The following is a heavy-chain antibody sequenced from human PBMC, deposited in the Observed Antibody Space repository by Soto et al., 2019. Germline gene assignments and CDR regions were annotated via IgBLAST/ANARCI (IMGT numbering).Heavy chain of an antibody. J-gene: IGHJ4*02. CDR3: ARGGIDSSGYYSDY. V-gene: IGHV4-34*01. D-gene: IGHD3-22*01. CDR1: GGSFSGYY. Sequence: SATLSLTCAVYGGSFSGYYWSWIRQPPGKGLEWIGEINHSGSTNYNPSLKSRVTISVDTSKNQFSLKLSSVTAADTAVYYCARGGIDSSGYYSDYWGRGTLVTVSS. CDR2: INHSGST.